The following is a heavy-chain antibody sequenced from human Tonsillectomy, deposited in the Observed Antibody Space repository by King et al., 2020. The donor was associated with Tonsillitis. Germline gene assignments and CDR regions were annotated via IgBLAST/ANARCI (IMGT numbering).Heavy chain of an antibody. D-gene: IGHD5-24*01. V-gene: IGHV4-59*08. CDR1: GGSISSYY. Sequence: VQLQESGPGLVKPSETLSLTCTVSGGSISSYYWSWLRQPPGKGLEWIGYIYYSGSTNYNPSLKSRVTISVDTSKNQFSLKLRSVTAAYTAVYYCARHEEMAFYYGMDVWGQGTTVTVSS. CDR3: ARHEEMAFYYGMDV. CDR2: IYYSGST. J-gene: IGHJ6*02.